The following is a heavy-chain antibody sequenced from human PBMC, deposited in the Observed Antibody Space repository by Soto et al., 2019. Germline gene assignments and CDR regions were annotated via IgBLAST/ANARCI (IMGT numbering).Heavy chain of an antibody. D-gene: IGHD1-1*01. CDR3: ARGLATLPVFAFDI. CDR1: GISLSTSGVG. J-gene: IGHJ3*02. CDR2: VYWNDDK. Sequence: QITLKGSGPTLVKPTQTLTLTCTLSGISLSTSGVGLGWIRQTPGKALEGLALVYWNDDKHYSPSLKSRLNLPKDTSKNQAILTMTNMDPVDTATYYCARGLATLPVFAFDIWGQGTVVTVSS. V-gene: IGHV2-5*01.